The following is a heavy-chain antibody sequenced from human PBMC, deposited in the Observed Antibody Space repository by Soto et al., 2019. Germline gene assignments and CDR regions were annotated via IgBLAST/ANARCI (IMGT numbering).Heavy chain of an antibody. Sequence: SETLSLTCAVSGGSISSSNWWSWVRQPPGKGLEWIGEIYHSGSTNYNPSLKSRVTISVDKSKNQFSLKLSSVTPEDTAVYYCGRLVGNSWIDYWGQGTLVTVSS. CDR2: IYHSGST. D-gene: IGHD6-13*01. V-gene: IGHV4-4*02. CDR3: GRLVGNSWIDY. J-gene: IGHJ4*02. CDR1: GGSISSSNW.